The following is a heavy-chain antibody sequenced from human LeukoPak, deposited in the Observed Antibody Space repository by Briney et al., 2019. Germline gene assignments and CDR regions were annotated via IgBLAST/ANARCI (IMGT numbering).Heavy chain of an antibody. D-gene: IGHD6-6*01. CDR3: AKDPHPLAARPASQPRPVFSCNYFDY. CDR2: IHSVGST. Sequence: PTGGSLRLSCAASGLSVSSHYMSWVRQAPGKGLEWVSVIHSVGSTDYADSVKGRFTISRDNSKNTLYLQMNSLRAEDTAVYYCAKDPHPLAARPASQPRPVFSCNYFDYWGQGTLVTVSS. CDR1: GLSVSSHY. J-gene: IGHJ4*02. V-gene: IGHV3-53*01.